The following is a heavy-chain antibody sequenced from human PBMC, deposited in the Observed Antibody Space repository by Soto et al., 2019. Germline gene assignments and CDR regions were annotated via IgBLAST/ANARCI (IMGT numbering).Heavy chain of an antibody. CDR1: GFTFSNYA. D-gene: IGHD1-26*01. CDR3: AQGVGSTLQNYYFYGLDV. CDR2: ISYDGSKK. J-gene: IGHJ6*02. Sequence: QVQLVESGGGVVQPGRSLRLSCAASGFTFSNYAMHWVRQAPGTGLEWVAVISYDGSKKYYADSVKGRFTISRDNSKNTLSLQMNSLRGEDTAVYYCAQGVGSTLQNYYFYGLDVWGQGTTVTVSS. V-gene: IGHV3-30*18.